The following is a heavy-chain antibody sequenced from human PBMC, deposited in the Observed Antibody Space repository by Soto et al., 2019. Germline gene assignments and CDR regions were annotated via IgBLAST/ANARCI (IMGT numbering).Heavy chain of an antibody. J-gene: IGHJ4*01. CDR2: ISYDGRNT. CDR3: AKEEALSGSSYISCSYYFDS. D-gene: IGHD1-26*01. Sequence: QVQLVESGGGVVQPGRSLRLSCAASGFTFSSYGMHWVRQAPGKGLEWVAIISYDGRNTYYADSLKGRFTIFRYNSKNPLSLQIHGLRAEDSSVYYCAKEEALSGSSYISCSYYFDSWGHRTLVTISS. V-gene: IGHV3-30*18. CDR1: GFTFSSYG.